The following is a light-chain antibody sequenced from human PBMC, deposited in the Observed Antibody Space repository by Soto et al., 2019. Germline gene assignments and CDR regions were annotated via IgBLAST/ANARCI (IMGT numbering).Light chain of an antibody. CDR2: GAS. V-gene: IGKV3-15*01. J-gene: IGKJ1*01. Sequence: EKVMTQSPATLSVSPGARATLSCRASQSVSSNLAWYQQKPGQAPRLLIYGASTRAAGIPARFSGSGSGTEFTLTISSLQSEDFAVYYCQQYNNWPPLTFGQGTKVDI. CDR3: QQYNNWPPLT. CDR1: QSVSSN.